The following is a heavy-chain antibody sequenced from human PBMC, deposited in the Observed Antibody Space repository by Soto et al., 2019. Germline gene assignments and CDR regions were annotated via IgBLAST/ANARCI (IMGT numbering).Heavy chain of an antibody. J-gene: IGHJ4*02. V-gene: IGHV4-59*08. CDR3: ARHEDYDILTGSVDY. Sequence: PSETLSLTCTVSGGPISSYYWSWIRQPPGKGLEWIGYIYYSGSTNYNPSLKSRVTISVDTSKNQFSLKLSSVTAADTAVYYCARHEDYDILTGSVDYWGQGTLVTVSS. D-gene: IGHD3-9*01. CDR1: GGPISSYY. CDR2: IYYSGST.